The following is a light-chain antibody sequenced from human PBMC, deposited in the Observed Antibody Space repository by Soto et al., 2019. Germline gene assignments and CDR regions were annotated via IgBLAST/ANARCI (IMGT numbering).Light chain of an antibody. V-gene: IGKV3-11*01. CDR2: DVS. CDR3: QQYNSYPWT. Sequence: EIVLTQSPATVSLSPGERATLSCRASQSIANYLAWYQQKPGQAPRLLIYDVSNRATGIPARFSGSGSGTDFTLTISSLEPEDFATYYCQQYNSYPWTFGQGTKVEIK. J-gene: IGKJ1*01. CDR1: QSIANY.